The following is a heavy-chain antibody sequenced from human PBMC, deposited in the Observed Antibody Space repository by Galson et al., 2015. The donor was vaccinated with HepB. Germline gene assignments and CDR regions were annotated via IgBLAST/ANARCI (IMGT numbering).Heavy chain of an antibody. CDR2: ISSSGTTM. V-gene: IGHV3-48*02. J-gene: IGHJ4*02. CDR1: GFTFSTYS. D-gene: IGHD5-18*01. CDR3: AGGYTYGRDY. Sequence: SLRLSCAASGFTFSTYSMNWVRQAPGKGLEWVSHISSSGTTMYYADSVRGRFTIFRGDAKNSLYLQMSSLRDGDTAVYYCAGGYTYGRDYWGQGTLVTVSS.